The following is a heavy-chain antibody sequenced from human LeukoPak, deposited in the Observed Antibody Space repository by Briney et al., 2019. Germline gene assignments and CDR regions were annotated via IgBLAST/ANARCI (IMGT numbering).Heavy chain of an antibody. J-gene: IGHJ4*02. CDR1: GFSFSDYY. CDR2: ISGSGTTT. Sequence: PGGSLRLSCAASGFSFSDYYMSWIRQAPGRGLEWVSVISGSGTTTYYADSVKGRFTISRDSSKNTVYLQMNSLRADDTAVYYCAKRYIINWYSYDYWGLGTLVTVSS. CDR3: AKRYIINWYSYDY. V-gene: IGHV3-23*01. D-gene: IGHD6-13*01.